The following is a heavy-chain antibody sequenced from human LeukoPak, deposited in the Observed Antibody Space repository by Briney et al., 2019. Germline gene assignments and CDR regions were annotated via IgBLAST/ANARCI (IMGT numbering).Heavy chain of an antibody. Sequence: NPGGSLRLSCAASGFTFSNAWMSWVRQAPGKGLEWVGRIKSKTDGGTTDYAAPVKGRFTISRDDSKNTLYLQMNSLKTEDTAVYYCTTTTDIVVVPAADDAFDIWGQGTMVTVSS. V-gene: IGHV3-15*01. CDR3: TTTTDIVVVPAADDAFDI. J-gene: IGHJ3*02. D-gene: IGHD2-2*01. CDR1: GFTFSNAW. CDR2: IKSKTDGGTT.